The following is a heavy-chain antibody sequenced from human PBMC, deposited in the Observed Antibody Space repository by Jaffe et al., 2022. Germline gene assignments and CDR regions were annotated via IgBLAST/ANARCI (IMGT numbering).Heavy chain of an antibody. CDR3: VRVNSRYYFDY. CDR1: GLIFSDHY. J-gene: IGHJ4*02. Sequence: EVQLVESGGGLVQPEGSLRLSCAASGLIFSDHYMDWVRQAPGKGLEWVGRIRKKVNSYTTEYAASVKGRFTISRDDSQNSLYLQMNSLKTEDTAVYYCVRVNSRYYFDYWGQGTQVTVSS. D-gene: IGHD1-20*01. CDR2: IRKKVNSYTT. V-gene: IGHV3-72*01.